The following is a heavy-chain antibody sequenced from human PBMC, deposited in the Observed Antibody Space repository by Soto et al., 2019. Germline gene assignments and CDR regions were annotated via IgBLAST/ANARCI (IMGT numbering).Heavy chain of an antibody. CDR1: GGSFSGYY. J-gene: IGHJ6*03. D-gene: IGHD2-2*02. Sequence: SETLSLTCAVYGGSFSGYYWSWIRQPPGKGLEWIGEINHSGSTNYNPSLKSRVTISVDTSKNQFSLKLSSVTAADTAVYYCARGVPAAIGFNYYYMDVWGKGTTVTVSS. CDR3: ARGVPAAIGFNYYYMDV. V-gene: IGHV4-34*01. CDR2: INHSGST.